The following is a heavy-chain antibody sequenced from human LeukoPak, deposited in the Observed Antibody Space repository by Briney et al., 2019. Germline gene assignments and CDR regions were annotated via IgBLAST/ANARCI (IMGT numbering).Heavy chain of an antibody. J-gene: IGHJ4*02. CDR3: AKEAGSGWRYFDN. Sequence: GGSLRLSCAASRFTFRTFTMDWVRQAPGKGLEWVAAIWFDGTEGPDKNYADSVRGRFLISRDDSKNTLFLQMNNLRAEDTAVYYCAKEAGSGWRYFDNWGQGTLVTVSS. V-gene: IGHV3-33*06. CDR1: RFTFRTFT. D-gene: IGHD6-19*01. CDR2: IWFDGTEGPDK.